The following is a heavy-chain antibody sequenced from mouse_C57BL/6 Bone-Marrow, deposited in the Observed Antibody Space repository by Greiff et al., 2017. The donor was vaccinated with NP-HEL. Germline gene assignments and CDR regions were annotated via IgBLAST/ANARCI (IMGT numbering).Heavy chain of an antibody. V-gene: IGHV5-9-1*02. D-gene: IGHD2-3*01. CDR3: TRALIYDGYYPYAMDY. J-gene: IGHJ4*01. CDR2: ISSGGDYI. CDR1: GFTFSSYA. Sequence: EVKLVESGEGLVKPGGSLKLSCAASGFTFSSYAMSWVRQTPEKRLEWVAYISSGGDYIYYADTVKGRFTISRDNARNTLYLQMSSLKSEDTAMYYCTRALIYDGYYPYAMDYWGQGTSVTVSS.